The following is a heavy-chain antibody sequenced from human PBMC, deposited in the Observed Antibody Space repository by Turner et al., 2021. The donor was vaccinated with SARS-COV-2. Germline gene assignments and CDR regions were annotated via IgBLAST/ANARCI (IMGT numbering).Heavy chain of an antibody. CDR3: ARHGFSGWDGGGMDV. CDR2: SHYRGST. CDR1: GGSISSYY. D-gene: IGHD6-19*01. V-gene: IGHV4-59*08. Sequence: QLQLQESGLGLVKPSETLSLTCTVSGGSISSYYWSWIRQPPGKGLEWIGYSHYRGSTNYNPSLKSRVTISVDTSKNQLSLKLSSVTAADTAVYYCARHGFSGWDGGGMDVWGQGTTVTVSS. J-gene: IGHJ6*02.